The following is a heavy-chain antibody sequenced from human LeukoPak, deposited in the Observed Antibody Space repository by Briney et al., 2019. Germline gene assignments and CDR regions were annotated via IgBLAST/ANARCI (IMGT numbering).Heavy chain of an antibody. Sequence: ASVKVSCKASGGTFSSYAISWVRQAPGQGLEWMGGIIPIFGTANYAQKFQGRVTITADESTSTAYMELSSLRSEDTAVYYCARGSTGVYYYYGMDVWGQGTTVTVSS. CDR1: GGTFSSYA. J-gene: IGHJ6*02. CDR3: ARGSTGVYYYYGMDV. CDR2: IIPIFGTA. D-gene: IGHD7-27*01. V-gene: IGHV1-69*13.